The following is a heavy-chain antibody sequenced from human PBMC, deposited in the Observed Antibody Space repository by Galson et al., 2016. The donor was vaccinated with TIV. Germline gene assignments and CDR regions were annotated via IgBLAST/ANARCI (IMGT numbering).Heavy chain of an antibody. CDR2: IYHSGST. Sequence: TLSLTCTVSGGSISSRDYYWSWIRQHPGKGLEWIGYIYHSGSTHYNPSLKSRVAMSVDTSKNQFSLTLTSVTAADTAVYYCARDQDSGAYFDYWGQGTLVTVSS. D-gene: IGHD2-15*01. J-gene: IGHJ4*02. CDR3: ARDQDSGAYFDY. CDR1: GGSISSRDYY. V-gene: IGHV4-31*03.